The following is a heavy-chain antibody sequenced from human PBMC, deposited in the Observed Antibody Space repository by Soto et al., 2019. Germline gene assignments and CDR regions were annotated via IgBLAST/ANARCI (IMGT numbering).Heavy chain of an antibody. Sequence: SETLSLTCTVSGGSVTSDEDYWTWIRQSPGKGLEWIGYISNSGSTGYNPSLKTRLSMSVDRSKNQFTLRLTSVTAADTAVYFCATESGSTYGYFDHWGQGTQVTVAS. V-gene: IGHV4-30-4*01. CDR2: ISNSGST. CDR3: ATESGSTYGYFDH. CDR1: GGSVTSDEDY. D-gene: IGHD5-18*01. J-gene: IGHJ4*02.